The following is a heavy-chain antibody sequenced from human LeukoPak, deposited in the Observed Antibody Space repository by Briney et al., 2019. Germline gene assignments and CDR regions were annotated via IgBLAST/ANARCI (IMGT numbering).Heavy chain of an antibody. J-gene: IGHJ6*03. D-gene: IGHD1-14*01. CDR1: GGSISSDGSY. V-gene: IGHV4-61*02. Sequence: KTSETLSLTCTVSGGSISSDGSYWSWIRQPAGKGLEWIGRISTSGSTNYNPSLKSRVTISVATPKNQFSLKLNSVTAADTAVYYCATNVEDYYYMDVWGKGTTVTISS. CDR2: ISTSGST. CDR3: ATNVEDYYYMDV.